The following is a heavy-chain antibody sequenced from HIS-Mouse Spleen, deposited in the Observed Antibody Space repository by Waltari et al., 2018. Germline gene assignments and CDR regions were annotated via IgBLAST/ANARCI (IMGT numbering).Heavy chain of an antibody. J-gene: IGHJ4*02. D-gene: IGHD6-19*01. CDR2: ISYDGSNK. Sequence: QVQLVESGGGVVQPGSSLRRACAAPGFTLRSYGMHWVRQAPGKGLEWVAVISYDGSNKYYADSVKGRFSISRDNSKNTLYLQMNSLRAEDTAVYYCAKASSGWLDYWGQGTLVTVSS. CDR3: AKASSGWLDY. V-gene: IGHV3-30*18. CDR1: GFTLRSYG.